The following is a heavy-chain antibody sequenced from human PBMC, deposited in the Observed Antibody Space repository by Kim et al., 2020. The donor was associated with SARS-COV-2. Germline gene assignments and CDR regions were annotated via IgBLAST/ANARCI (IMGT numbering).Heavy chain of an antibody. Sequence: SETLSLTCTVSGASISSGGYHWSWIRQHPGKGLEWIGDISHSGRTNYNASLQSRVTISADTSKRQFSLKLSSVTAADTAVYYCARDRYDTNDGLDVWGQGTTVTVSS. CDR3: ARDRYDTNDGLDV. CDR1: GASISSGGYH. V-gene: IGHV4-31*03. D-gene: IGHD3-22*01. J-gene: IGHJ6*02. CDR2: ISHSGRT.